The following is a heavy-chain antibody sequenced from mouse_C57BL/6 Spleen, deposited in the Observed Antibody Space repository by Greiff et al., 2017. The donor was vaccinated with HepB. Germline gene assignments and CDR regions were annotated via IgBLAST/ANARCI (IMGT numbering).Heavy chain of an antibody. V-gene: IGHV14-1*01. CDR1: GFNIKDYY. CDR3: TIITTEG. J-gene: IGHJ2*01. CDR2: IDPEDGDT. D-gene: IGHD1-1*01. Sequence: VQLKESGAELVRPGASVKLSCTASGFNIKDYYMHWVKQRPEQGLEWIGRIDPEDGDTEYAPKFQGKATMTADTSSTTAYLQLSSLTSEDTAVYYCTIITTEGWGQGTTLTVSS.